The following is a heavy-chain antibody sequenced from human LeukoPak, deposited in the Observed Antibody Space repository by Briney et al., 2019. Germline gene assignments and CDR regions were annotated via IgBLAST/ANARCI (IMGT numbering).Heavy chain of an antibody. CDR1: GGSISSGGYY. J-gene: IGHJ4*02. D-gene: IGHD3-3*01. CDR3: AREGGTYYDFWSGYYSVGYFDY. CDR2: IYYSGST. V-gene: IGHV4-31*03. Sequence: SQTLSLTCTVSGGSISSGGYYWSWIRQHPGKGLEWIGYIYYSGSTYYNPSLKSRVTILVDTSKNQFSLKLSSVTAADTAVYYCAREGGTYYDFWSGYYSVGYFDYWGQGTLVTVSS.